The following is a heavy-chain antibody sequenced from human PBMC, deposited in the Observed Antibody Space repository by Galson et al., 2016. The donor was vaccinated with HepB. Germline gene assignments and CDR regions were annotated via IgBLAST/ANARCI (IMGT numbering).Heavy chain of an antibody. CDR1: GFTFSSYG. CDR2: IWYDGSTE. CDR3: ARAPYCGSASCYEYFYDGLDV. D-gene: IGHD2-2*01. Sequence: SLRLSCAASGFTFSSYGMHWVRQSPGKGLEWVTLIWYDGSTEYYTDSVKGRFTISRDNARNTLHLQMSSLRVEDTAVYYCARAPYCGSASCYEYFYDGLDVWGQGTSVIVSS. V-gene: IGHV3-33*01. J-gene: IGHJ6*02.